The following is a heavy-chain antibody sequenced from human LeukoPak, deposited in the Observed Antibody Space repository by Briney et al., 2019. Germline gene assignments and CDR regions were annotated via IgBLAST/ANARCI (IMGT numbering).Heavy chain of an antibody. V-gene: IGHV1-18*01. CDR3: ARDRDAYYYDSSGFSPPDP. CDR2: ISAYNGNT. CDR1: GYTFTSYG. Sequence: GASVKVSCNASGYTFTSYGISWVRQAPGQGLEWMGWISAYNGNTNYAQKLQGRVTMTTDTSTSTAYMELRSLRSDDTAVYYCARDRDAYYYDSSGFSPPDPWGQGTLVTVSS. J-gene: IGHJ5*02. D-gene: IGHD3-22*01.